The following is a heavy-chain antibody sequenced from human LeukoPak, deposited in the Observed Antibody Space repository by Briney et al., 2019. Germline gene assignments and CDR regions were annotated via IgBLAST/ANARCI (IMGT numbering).Heavy chain of an antibody. CDR3: ARELSNDAFDI. J-gene: IGHJ3*02. CDR2: IYYSGST. CDR1: GGSISSYY. Sequence: SETLSLTCTVSGGSISSYYWSWIRQPPGKGLEWIGYIYYSGSTNYNPSLKSRVTISVDTSKNQLSLKLSSVTAADTAVYYCARELSNDAFDIWGQGTMVTVSS. V-gene: IGHV4-59*01. D-gene: IGHD3-3*02.